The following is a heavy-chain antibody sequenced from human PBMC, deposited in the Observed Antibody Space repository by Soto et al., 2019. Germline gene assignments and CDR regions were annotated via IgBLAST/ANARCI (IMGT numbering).Heavy chain of an antibody. V-gene: IGHV3-48*02. J-gene: IGHJ3*02. CDR2: FGTSRKYI. CDR3: VRDRDWAFDI. D-gene: IGHD3-9*01. Sequence: RLPWGASEEKLRDHSVNWVRQAPGKGLEWVSYFGTSRKYIYYADSVRGRFTISRDDAKNSLYLQLNSLRDEDTALYYCVRDRDWAFDILVQGTMVPVSS. CDR1: EEKLRDHS.